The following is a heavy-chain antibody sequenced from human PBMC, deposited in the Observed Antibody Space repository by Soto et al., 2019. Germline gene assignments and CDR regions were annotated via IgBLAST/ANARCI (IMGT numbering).Heavy chain of an antibody. V-gene: IGHV1-18*04. D-gene: IGHD3-16*01. CDR1: GYTFSNYD. Sequence: QVQLVQSGAEVKKPGTSVKVSCKASGYTFSNYDISWVRQAPGQGLEWMGWISAYNGNTNYPQNLQGRVTMTTDTASSTADMELMSRISADTAVYYCARWAGGGVGFYYYYGMDVWGQGTTVTVSS. CDR2: ISAYNGNT. J-gene: IGHJ6*02. CDR3: ARWAGGGVGFYYYYGMDV.